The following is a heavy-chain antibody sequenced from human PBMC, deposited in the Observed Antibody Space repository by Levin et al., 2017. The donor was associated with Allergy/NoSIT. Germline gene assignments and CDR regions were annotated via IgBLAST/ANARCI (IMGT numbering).Heavy chain of an antibody. Sequence: PGGSLRLSCATSGFTFSNYWMHWVRQAPGKGLVWVSRINADGTSITYADSVKGRFTISRDNAKNTLYLQMNSLRAEDTAVFYCARELRVGATGYDAFDIWGQGTMITVSS. CDR3: ARELRVGATGYDAFDI. V-gene: IGHV3-74*03. CDR2: INADGTSI. D-gene: IGHD1-26*01. CDR1: GFTFSNYW. J-gene: IGHJ3*02.